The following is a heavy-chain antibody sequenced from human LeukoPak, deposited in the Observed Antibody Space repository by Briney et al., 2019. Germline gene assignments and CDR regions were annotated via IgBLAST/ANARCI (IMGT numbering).Heavy chain of an antibody. CDR2: ISHSGST. D-gene: IGHD3-3*01. Sequence: SETLSLTCTVSGYSISSGYYWGWIRQPPGKGLEWIGSISHSGSTYYNPSLKSRVTISVDASKNQFSLKLRSVTAADTAVYYCATHRSVTDYDFWSGYYTGKNKSNFDYWGQGTLVTVSS. CDR1: GYSISSGYY. CDR3: ATHRSVTDYDFWSGYYTGKNKSNFDY. V-gene: IGHV4-38-2*02. J-gene: IGHJ4*02.